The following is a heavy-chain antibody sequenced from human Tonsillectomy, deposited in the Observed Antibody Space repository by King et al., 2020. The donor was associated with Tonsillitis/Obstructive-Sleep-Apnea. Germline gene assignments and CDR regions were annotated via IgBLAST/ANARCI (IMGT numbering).Heavy chain of an antibody. J-gene: IGHJ3*02. Sequence: VQLQQWGAGLLKPSETLSLTCAVYGGSFSGYYWSWIRQPPGKGLEWIGEINHSGSTNYNPSLKSRVTISVDTSKNQFSLKLGSVTAADTAVYYCARAPVVVAATVDAFDIWGQGTMVTVSS. CDR2: INHSGST. D-gene: IGHD2-15*01. CDR3: ARAPVVVAATVDAFDI. V-gene: IGHV4-34*01. CDR1: GGSFSGYY.